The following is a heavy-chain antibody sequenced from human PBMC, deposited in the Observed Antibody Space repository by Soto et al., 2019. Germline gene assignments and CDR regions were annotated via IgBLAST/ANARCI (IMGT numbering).Heavy chain of an antibody. CDR3: AKDRLAGGFDY. CDR2: VWSTAGTT. Sequence: GGSLRLSCAVSGLTFRSCGMHWVRQAPGKGLEWVSVVWSTAGTTYYADSVKGRFTISRDNSRNTVYLQMNSLRADDTAVYYCAKDRLAGGFDYWGQGTLVTVSS. CDR1: GLTFRSCG. D-gene: IGHD3-16*01. V-gene: IGHV3-23*01. J-gene: IGHJ4*02.